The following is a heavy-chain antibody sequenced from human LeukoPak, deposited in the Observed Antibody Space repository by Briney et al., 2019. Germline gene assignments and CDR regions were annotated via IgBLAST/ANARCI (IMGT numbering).Heavy chain of an antibody. CDR1: GGSIDRGDSY. Sequence: TLSLTCTVSGGSIDRGDSYWSWIRQHPGRGLECIAYIYYSGSTYYNPSLKSRVTISVDTSKNQFSLRLTSVTAADTAVYYCARTYSSSAGYWFDPWGQGTLVTVSA. D-gene: IGHD6-13*01. CDR2: IYYSGST. J-gene: IGHJ5*02. CDR3: ARTYSSSAGYWFDP. V-gene: IGHV4-31*03.